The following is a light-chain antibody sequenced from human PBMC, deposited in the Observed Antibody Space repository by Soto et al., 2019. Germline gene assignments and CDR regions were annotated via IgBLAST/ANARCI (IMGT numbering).Light chain of an antibody. CDR1: QSVSSSY. CDR3: QQYGSSPPYT. J-gene: IGKJ2*01. V-gene: IGKV3-20*01. Sequence: EIVLTQSPGTLSLSPGERATLSCRASQSVSSSYLAWYQQKPGQDPRLLIYGASSRATGIPDRFSGGGSGTDFTLTISRLEPEDFAVYYCQQYGSSPPYTFGQGTKQEIK. CDR2: GAS.